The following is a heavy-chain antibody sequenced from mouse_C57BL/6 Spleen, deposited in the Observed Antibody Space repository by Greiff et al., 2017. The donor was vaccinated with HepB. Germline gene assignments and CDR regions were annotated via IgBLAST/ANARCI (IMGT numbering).Heavy chain of an antibody. V-gene: IGHV3-6*01. D-gene: IGHD3-2*02. CDR1: GYSITSGYY. J-gene: IGHJ4*01. CDR2: ISYDGSN. Sequence: EVQLQQSGPGLVKPSQSLSLTCSVTGYSITSGYYWNWIRQFPGNKLEWMGYISYDGSNNYNPSLKNRISITRDTSKNQFFLKLNSVTTEDTATYYCATAQAYYAMDYWGQGTSVTVSS. CDR3: ATAQAYYAMDY.